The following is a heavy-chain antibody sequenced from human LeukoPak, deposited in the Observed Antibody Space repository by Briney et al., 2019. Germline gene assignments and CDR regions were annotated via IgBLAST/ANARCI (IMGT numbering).Heavy chain of an antibody. CDR1: GFTFSSYS. J-gene: IGHJ4*02. D-gene: IGHD3-10*01. CDR3: ARSITMVRGVKYYFDY. V-gene: IGHV3-48*04. CDR2: ISSSSTI. Sequence: GGSLRLSCAASGFTFSSYSMNWVRQAPGKGLEWVSYISSSSTIYYADSVKGRFTISRDNAKNSLYLQMNSLRAEDTAVYYCARSITMVRGVKYYFDYWGQGTLVTVSS.